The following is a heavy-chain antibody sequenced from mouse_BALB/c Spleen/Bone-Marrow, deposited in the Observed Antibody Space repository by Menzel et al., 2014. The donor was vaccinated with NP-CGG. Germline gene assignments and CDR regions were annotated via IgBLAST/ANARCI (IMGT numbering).Heavy chain of an antibody. CDR1: GFAFSSYD. J-gene: IGHJ4*01. Sequence: EVKVVESGGGLVEPGGSPKLSCAASGFAFSSYDMSWVRQTPEKRLEWVAYISSGGGSTYYPDTVKGRFTISRDNAKNTLYLQMSSLKSEDTAMYYCARHYGYGAMDYWGQGTSVTVSS. V-gene: IGHV5-12-1*01. D-gene: IGHD1-2*01. CDR3: ARHYGYGAMDY. CDR2: ISSGGGST.